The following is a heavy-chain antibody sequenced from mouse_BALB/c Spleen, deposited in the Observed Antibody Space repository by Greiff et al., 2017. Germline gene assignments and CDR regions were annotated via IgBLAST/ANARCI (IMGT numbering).Heavy chain of an antibody. D-gene: IGHD2-12*01. Sequence: EVQLVESGGGLVKPGGSLKLSCAASGFTFSSYAMSWVRQTPEKRLEWVASISSGGSTYYPDSVKGRFTISRDNARNNLYLQMSSLKSEDTAMYYCARGAYDAGYYYAMDYWGQGTSVTVSS. CDR2: ISSGGST. CDR3: ARGAYDAGYYYAMDY. CDR1: GFTFSSYA. J-gene: IGHJ4*01. V-gene: IGHV5-6-5*01.